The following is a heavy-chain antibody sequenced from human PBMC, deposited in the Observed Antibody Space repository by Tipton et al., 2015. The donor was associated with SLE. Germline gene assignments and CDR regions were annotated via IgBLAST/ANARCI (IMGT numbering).Heavy chain of an antibody. CDR2: IYYSGST. J-gene: IGHJ4*02. Sequence: TLSLTCTVSGGSVSSGGYYWNWIRQHPGKGLEWIGYIYYSGSTYYNPSLKSRVTISIDTSKNQFSLKLSSVTAADTAVYYCVRENWGLDYWGQGTVVTVSS. D-gene: IGHD7-27*01. CDR1: GGSVSSGGYY. CDR3: VRENWGLDY. V-gene: IGHV4-31*03.